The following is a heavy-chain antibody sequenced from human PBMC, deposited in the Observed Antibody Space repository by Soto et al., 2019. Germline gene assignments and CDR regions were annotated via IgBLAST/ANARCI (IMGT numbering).Heavy chain of an antibody. CDR3: VRDDDGGPNAYVV. D-gene: IGHD3-16*01. CDR2: ISRDGSKK. Sequence: GGSLRLSCAASAFTFSHYGMHWVRHAPGKGLEWVTLISRDGSKKFYRDSVKGRFTISRDNSKNTLYLQMDWLTVEDTAIYYCVRDDDGGPNAYVVSGQGPIVSV. CDR1: AFTFSHYG. V-gene: IGHV3-33*05. J-gene: IGHJ3*01.